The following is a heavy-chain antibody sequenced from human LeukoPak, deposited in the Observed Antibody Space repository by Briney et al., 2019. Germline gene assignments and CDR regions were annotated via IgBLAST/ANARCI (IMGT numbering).Heavy chain of an antibody. J-gene: IGHJ3*02. V-gene: IGHV3-11*05. CDR1: GFTFGNYY. Sequence: GGSLRLSCAASGFTFGNYYMSWIRQAPGKGLVWVSYITSGSTYTNYADSVKGRFTISRDNSKNSLYLQMNSLSAEDTAVYYCARVKGTYCTSTTCQPAFDIWGQGTMVTVSS. CDR3: ARVKGTYCTSTTCQPAFDI. CDR2: ITSGSTYT. D-gene: IGHD2-2*01.